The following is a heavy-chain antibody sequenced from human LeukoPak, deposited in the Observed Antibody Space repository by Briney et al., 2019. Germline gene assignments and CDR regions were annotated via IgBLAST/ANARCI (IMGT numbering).Heavy chain of an antibody. J-gene: IGHJ5*02. CDR1: GGSISSTSYY. CDR2: ICYSGST. Sequence: SETLSLTCTVSGGSISSTSYYWTWIRQPPGKGLEWIGSICYSGSTYYNPPLKSRITISLDTSKNQFSLKLTSVTAADTAVYYCVRGPYGSGISNWFDPWGQGTLVIVSS. CDR3: VRGPYGSGISNWFDP. V-gene: IGHV4-39*07. D-gene: IGHD3-10*01.